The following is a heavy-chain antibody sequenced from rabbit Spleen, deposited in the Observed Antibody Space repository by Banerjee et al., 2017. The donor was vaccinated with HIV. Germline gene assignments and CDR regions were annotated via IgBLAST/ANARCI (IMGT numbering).Heavy chain of an antibody. J-gene: IGHJ4*01. CDR1: GFDFSSYG. CDR3: ARAPYAGIAVYGYAQNL. D-gene: IGHD6-1*01. Sequence: QEQLVESGGGLVQPGGSLKLSCKASGFDFSSYGVSWVRQAPGKGLEWIACIYAGSSGSTYYASWAKGRFTISKTSSTTMTLRMTSLSAADTATYFCARAPYAGIAVYGYAQNLWGQGTLVTVS. V-gene: IGHV1S45*01. CDR2: IYAGSSGST.